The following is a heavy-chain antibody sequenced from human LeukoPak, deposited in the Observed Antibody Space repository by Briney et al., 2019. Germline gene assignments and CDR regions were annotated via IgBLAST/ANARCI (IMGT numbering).Heavy chain of an antibody. V-gene: IGHV3-74*03. D-gene: IGHD2-15*01. CDR3: ARSKSWYSTYAFDI. Sequence: GGSLRLSCAASGFTFSSHWMHWVCQAPGKGLVWVSRINGDGSNTTYADSVKGRFTISRDNAKNTLYLQMNSLRAEDTAVYHCARSKSWYSTYAFDIWGQGTMVTVSS. CDR2: INGDGSNT. CDR1: GFTFSSHW. J-gene: IGHJ3*02.